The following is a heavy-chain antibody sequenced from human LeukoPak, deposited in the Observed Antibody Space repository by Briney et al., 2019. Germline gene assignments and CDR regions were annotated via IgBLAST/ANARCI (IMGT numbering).Heavy chain of an antibody. V-gene: IGHV3-23*01. D-gene: IGHD5-12*01. CDR1: GSPFSSHG. J-gene: IGHJ4*02. CDR3: AKDGAWLRFAD. Sequence: GGTLRLSCAGSGSPFSSHGMDWVRRAPGKGLEWGSGISPGGGPTYYADSVKGRFTISRDDSKNTLDLQIKNLRSKDTAVYYCAKDGAWLRFADWAQGILVTVPS. CDR2: ISPGGGPT.